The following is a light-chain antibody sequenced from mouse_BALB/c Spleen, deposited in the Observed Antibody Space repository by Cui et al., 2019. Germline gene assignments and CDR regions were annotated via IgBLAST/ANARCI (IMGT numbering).Light chain of an antibody. CDR1: SSVSY. V-gene: IGKV4-61*01. J-gene: IGKJ4*01. CDR2: RTS. Sequence: QIVLTQSPAIMSASPGEKVTISCSASSSVSYMYWYQQKPGSSPKPWIYRTSNLASGVTARFSGRGSGTSYSLTISSMEAEDAATYYCQQDHSYPPFTFGSGTKLEIK. CDR3: QQDHSYPPFT.